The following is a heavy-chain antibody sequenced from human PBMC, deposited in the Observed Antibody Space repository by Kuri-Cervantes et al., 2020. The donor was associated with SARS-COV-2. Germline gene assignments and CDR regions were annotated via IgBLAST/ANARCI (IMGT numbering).Heavy chain of an antibody. D-gene: IGHD3-3*01. Sequence: ASVKVSCKASGYTFNTYGVSWVRQAPGRGLEWMGSINTYNGNTNYAQKFQGRVTMTRDTSISTAYMELSRLRSDDTAVYYCAGQDDFWSGYYPWGQGTLVTVSS. J-gene: IGHJ5*02. CDR1: GYTFNTYG. CDR3: AGQDDFWSGYYP. V-gene: IGHV1-18*01. CDR2: INTYNGNT.